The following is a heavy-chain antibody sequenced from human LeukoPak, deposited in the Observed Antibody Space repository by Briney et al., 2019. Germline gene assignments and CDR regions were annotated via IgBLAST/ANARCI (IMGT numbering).Heavy chain of an antibody. V-gene: IGHV3-48*02. D-gene: IGHD6-13*01. J-gene: IGHJ4*02. CDR3: ARGTGISNWLVDY. Sequence: GGSLRLSCAASGFTFSSYSTNWVRQPPGKGLEWLSYISGAGSNIYYLDSVKGRFTISRDNAKSSLYLQMNSLTDEDTAVYYCARGTGISNWLVDYWGQGTLVTVSS. CDR2: ISGAGSNI. CDR1: GFTFSSYS.